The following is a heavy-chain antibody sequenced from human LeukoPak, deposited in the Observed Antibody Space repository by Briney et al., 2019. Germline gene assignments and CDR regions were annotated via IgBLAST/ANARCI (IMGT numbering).Heavy chain of an antibody. CDR1: GGSISSSNW. D-gene: IGHD3-22*01. CDR3: ARSRTYYYDARRSFDI. CDR2: IYHSGST. V-gene: IGHV4-4*02. J-gene: IGHJ3*02. Sequence: KTSETLSLTCAVSGGSISSSNWWSWVRQPPGKGLEWIGEIYHSGSTNYNPSLKSRVTISVDTSKNQFSLKLSSVTAADTAVYYCARSRTYYYDARRSFDIWGQGTMVTVSS.